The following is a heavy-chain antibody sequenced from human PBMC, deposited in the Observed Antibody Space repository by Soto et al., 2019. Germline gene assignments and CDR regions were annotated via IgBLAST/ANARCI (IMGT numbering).Heavy chain of an antibody. CDR3: ARSVFP. V-gene: IGHV4-31*03. J-gene: IGHJ5*02. CDR2: IYYSGST. Sequence: QVQLQESGPGLVKPSQTLSLTCTVSGGSISSGGYYWSWIRQHPGKGLEWIGYIYYSGSTYYNPSPXRXXTISVATSKNQFSLKLPSVTAADTAVYYCARSVFPWGQGTLVTVSS. CDR1: GGSISSGGYY.